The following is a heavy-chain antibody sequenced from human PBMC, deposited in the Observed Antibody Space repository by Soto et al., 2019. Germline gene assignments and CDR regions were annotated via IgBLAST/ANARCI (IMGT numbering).Heavy chain of an antibody. CDR1: GGTFSSYT. V-gene: IGHV1-69*08. J-gene: IGHJ4*02. CDR2: IIPILGIA. Sequence: QVQLVQSGAEVKKPGSSVKVSCKASGGTFSSYTISWVRQAPGQGLEWMGRIIPILGIANYAQKFQGRVTITADKSTSTAYMELSSLRSEDTAVYYCARDREWDLRFDYWGQGTLVTVSS. CDR3: ARDREWDLRFDY. D-gene: IGHD1-26*01.